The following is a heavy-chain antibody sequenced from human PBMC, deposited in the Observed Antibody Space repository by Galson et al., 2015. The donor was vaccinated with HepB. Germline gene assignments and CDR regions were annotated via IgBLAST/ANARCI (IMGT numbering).Heavy chain of an antibody. CDR3: TKTPGITARPFDL. V-gene: IGHV4-34*01. Sequence: ETLSLTCAVYGGSLRSNYWSWIRQLPGEGLQWIGEINDAGSITNYNPSLKSRVAISIDTSKKQFSLKLNSVTAADTAVYYCTKTPGITARPFDLWGPGTLVTVSS. CDR1: GGSLRSNY. J-gene: IGHJ5*02. CDR2: INDAGSIT. D-gene: IGHD6-6*01.